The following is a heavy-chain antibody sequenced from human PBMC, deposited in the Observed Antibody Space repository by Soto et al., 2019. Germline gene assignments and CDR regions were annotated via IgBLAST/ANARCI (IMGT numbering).Heavy chain of an antibody. J-gene: IGHJ5*02. CDR2: IYYSGST. CDR3: ARGGYYDSSGYPWFDP. V-gene: IGHV4-59*01. D-gene: IGHD3-22*01. Sequence: KPSETLSLTGTVSGGSISSYYWSWIRQPPGKGLEWIGYIYYSGSTNYNPSLKSRVTISVDTSKNQFSLKLSSVTAADTAVYYCARGGYYDSSGYPWFDPWGQGTLVTVSS. CDR1: GGSISSYY.